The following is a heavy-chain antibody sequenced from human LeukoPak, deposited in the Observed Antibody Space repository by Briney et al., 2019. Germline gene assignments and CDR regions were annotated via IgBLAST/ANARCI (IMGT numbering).Heavy chain of an antibody. V-gene: IGHV3-30*18. CDR1: GLIFSSYS. CDR2: MSYDGRYD. CDR3: AKDLGIDSSGWYRDNYYYYGMDV. D-gene: IGHD6-19*01. J-gene: IGHJ6*02. Sequence: PGRSLRLSCAASGLIFSSYSMHWVRLAPGKGLEWVAVMSYDGRYDYYEDSVKGRFAISRDNSKNILYLQMNNLRAEDTAVYYCAKDLGIDSSGWYRDNYYYYGMDVWGQGTTVTVSS.